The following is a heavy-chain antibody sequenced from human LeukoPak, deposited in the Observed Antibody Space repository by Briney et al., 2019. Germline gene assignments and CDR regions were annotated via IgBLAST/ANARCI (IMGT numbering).Heavy chain of an antibody. CDR1: GGSFSPYY. J-gene: IGHJ5*02. CDR2: INHSGST. D-gene: IGHD2-21*01. CDR3: ARGRLIDP. Sequence: SETLSLTCAVYGGSFSPYYWSWIRQPPGKGLEWIGEINHSGSTNYNPSLKSRVTISVDTSKNQFSLKLSSVTAADTAVYYCARGRLIDPWGQGTLVTVSS. V-gene: IGHV4-34*01.